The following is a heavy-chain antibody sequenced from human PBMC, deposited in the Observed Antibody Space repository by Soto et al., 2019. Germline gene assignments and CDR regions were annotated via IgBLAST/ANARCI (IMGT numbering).Heavy chain of an antibody. CDR2: ISSNGGST. CDR1: GFTFSSYA. J-gene: IGHJ6*02. V-gene: IGHV3-64D*06. CDR3: VKDADYGDSIYYYYGMDV. D-gene: IGHD4-17*01. Sequence: TGGSLRLSCSASGFTFSSYAMHWVRQAPGKGLEYVSAISSNGGSTYYADSVKGRFTISRDNSKNTLYLQMSSLRAEDTAVYYCVKDADYGDSIYYYYGMDVWGQGTTVTVSS.